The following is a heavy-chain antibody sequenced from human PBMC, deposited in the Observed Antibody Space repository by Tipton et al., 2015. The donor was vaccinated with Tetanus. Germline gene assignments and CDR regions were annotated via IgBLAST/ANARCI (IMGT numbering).Heavy chain of an antibody. D-gene: IGHD1/OR15-1a*01. J-gene: IGHJ4*02. V-gene: IGHV3-23*01. CDR1: GFTFSSCA. Sequence: GSLRLSCAASGFTFSSCAMNWVRQAPGKGLEWVSGISHDGISSHYAASVRGRFTISRDSSKNMLYLQMNSLRAEDTAVYYCARDPTRRFDYWGPGTLVTVSS. CDR2: ISHDGISS. CDR3: ARDPTRRFDY.